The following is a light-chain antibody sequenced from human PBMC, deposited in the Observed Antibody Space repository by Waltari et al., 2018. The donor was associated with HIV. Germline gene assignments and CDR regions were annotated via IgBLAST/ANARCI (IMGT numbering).Light chain of an antibody. Sequence: EIVLTQSPGTLSLSPGERATLSCRASQSVSNSYLAWYQQKPGQAPRLLIYCASSRATGIPDRFSGSGSGTDFTLTISRLEPEDFAVYYCQQYGSSRTFGQGTKVEIK. CDR2: CAS. CDR1: QSVSNSY. J-gene: IGKJ1*01. CDR3: QQYGSSRT. V-gene: IGKV3-20*01.